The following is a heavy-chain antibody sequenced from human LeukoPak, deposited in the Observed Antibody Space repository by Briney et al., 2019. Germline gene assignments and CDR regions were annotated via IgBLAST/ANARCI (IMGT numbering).Heavy chain of an antibody. D-gene: IGHD2-15*01. CDR2: ISGSGGST. J-gene: IGHJ4*02. CDR1: GFTFSSYA. CDR3: AKRTQICSGGSCYSSFDY. V-gene: IGHV3-23*01. Sequence: GGSLRLSCAASGFTFSSYAMSWVRQAPGKGLEWVSAISGSGGSTYYADSVKGRFTISRDNSKNTLYVQMNSLRAEDTAVYYCAKRTQICSGGSCYSSFDYWGQGTLVTVSS.